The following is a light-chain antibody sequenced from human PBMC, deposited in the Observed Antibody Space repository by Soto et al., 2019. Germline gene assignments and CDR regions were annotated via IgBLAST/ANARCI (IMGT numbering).Light chain of an antibody. CDR1: QSVSSN. Sequence: EIVMTQSPATLSVSPGERVTLSCRASQSVSSNLAWYQQKPGQAPRLLIYGASTRATGIPGRLSGSGSGTEFTLTISSLQSEDFAVYYCQQYYTWPPAITFGQGTRLEI. V-gene: IGKV3-15*01. CDR2: GAS. J-gene: IGKJ5*01. CDR3: QQYYTWPPAIT.